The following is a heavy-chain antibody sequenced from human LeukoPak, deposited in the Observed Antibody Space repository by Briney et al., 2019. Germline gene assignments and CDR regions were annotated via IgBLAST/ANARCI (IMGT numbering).Heavy chain of an antibody. CDR1: GFTFSSYV. Sequence: GGSLRLSCAASGFTFSSYVMYWVRQAPGKGLEWVAVISYDGSNKYYADSVKGRFTISRDNSKNTLYVQMNSLRAEDTAVYYCAKSNDFWSGSSFDYWGQGTLVTVSS. V-gene: IGHV3-30*18. J-gene: IGHJ4*02. CDR2: ISYDGSNK. CDR3: AKSNDFWSGSSFDY. D-gene: IGHD3-3*01.